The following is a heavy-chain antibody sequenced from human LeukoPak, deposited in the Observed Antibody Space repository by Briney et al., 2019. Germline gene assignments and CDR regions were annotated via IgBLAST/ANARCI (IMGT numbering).Heavy chain of an antibody. Sequence: SETLSLTCTVSGGSISSSSYYWGWLRQPPGKGLEWIGDISYSGSTYYSPSLKSRVTTPVDTSKNQFSLKLSSVTATDTAVYYCARRGGSGRAFDIWGQGTMVTVSS. CDR1: GGSISSSSYY. J-gene: IGHJ3*02. CDR3: ARRGGSGRAFDI. V-gene: IGHV4-39*01. D-gene: IGHD1-26*01. CDR2: ISYSGST.